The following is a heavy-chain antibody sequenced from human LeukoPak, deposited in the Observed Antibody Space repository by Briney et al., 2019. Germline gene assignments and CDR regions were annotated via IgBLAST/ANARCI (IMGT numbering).Heavy chain of an antibody. CDR1: GFTFSSYW. D-gene: IGHD3-10*01. V-gene: IGHV3-7*01. CDR2: IKQDGSEK. CDR3: ARDGDYYGSGRSDY. Sequence: PGGSLRLSCAASGFTFSSYWMSWVRQAPGKGLEWVANIKQDGSEKYYVDSVKGRFTISRDNAKDSLYLQMNSLRAEDTAVYYCARDGDYYGSGRSDYWGQGTLVTVSS. J-gene: IGHJ4*02.